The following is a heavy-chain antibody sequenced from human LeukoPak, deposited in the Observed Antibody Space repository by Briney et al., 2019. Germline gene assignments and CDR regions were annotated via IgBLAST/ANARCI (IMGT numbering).Heavy chain of an antibody. Sequence: GASVKVSCKASGDTFSSSAVSWVRQAPGQGPEWMGWISPNNGGTNYAQKFQGWVTMTRDTSISTAYMELSRLTSNVTAVYYCARSKLGEVAAKFDTWGQGTLVTVSS. D-gene: IGHD3-16*01. J-gene: IGHJ5*02. V-gene: IGHV1-2*04. CDR2: ISPNNGGT. CDR1: GDTFSSSA. CDR3: ARSKLGEVAAKFDT.